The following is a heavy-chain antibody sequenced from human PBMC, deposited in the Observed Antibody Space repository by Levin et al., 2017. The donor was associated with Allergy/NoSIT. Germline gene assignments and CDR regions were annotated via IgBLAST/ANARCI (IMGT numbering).Heavy chain of an antibody. D-gene: IGHD3-3*01. Sequence: SETLSLTCTVSGGSISSGDYYWSWIRQYPGTGLEWIGYIYYSGSAYYNPSLKSRVTISVDTSKNQFSLKLSSVTAADTAVYYCAREDRGGIFGVVVAKLNWFDPWGQGTLVTVSS. V-gene: IGHV4-30-4*01. J-gene: IGHJ5*02. CDR3: AREDRGGIFGVVVAKLNWFDP. CDR2: IYYSGSA. CDR1: GGSISSGDYY.